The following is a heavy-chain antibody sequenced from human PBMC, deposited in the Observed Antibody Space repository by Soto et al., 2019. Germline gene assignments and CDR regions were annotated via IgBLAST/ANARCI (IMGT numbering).Heavy chain of an antibody. CDR3: ARGGFYDSVGP. Sequence: PGGSLRLSCAASGFTFRGYAMSWVRQAPGKGLECVSVISGRGDSTDYADSVKGRFTISRDNSKNTLDLQMNGLRAEDTAVYYCARGGFYDSVGPWGQGTQVTVS. CDR1: GFTFRGYA. D-gene: IGHD3-22*01. V-gene: IGHV3-23*01. CDR2: ISGRGDST. J-gene: IGHJ5*02.